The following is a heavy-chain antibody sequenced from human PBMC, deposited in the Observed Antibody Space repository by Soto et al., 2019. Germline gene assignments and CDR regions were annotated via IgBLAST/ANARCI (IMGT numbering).Heavy chain of an antibody. J-gene: IGHJ4*02. CDR1: GFTFSSYS. V-gene: IGHV3-21*01. CDR3: AREASLGDYGDSWSL. D-gene: IGHD4-17*01. Sequence: PGGSLRLSCAASGFTFSSYSMNWVRQAPGKGLEWVSSISSSSSYIYYADSVKGRFTISRDNAKNSLYLQMNSLRAEDTAVYYCAREASLGDYGDSWSLWGQGTLVTVSS. CDR2: ISSSSSYI.